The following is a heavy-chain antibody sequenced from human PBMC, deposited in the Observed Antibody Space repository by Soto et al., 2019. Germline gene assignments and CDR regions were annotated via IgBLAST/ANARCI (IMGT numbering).Heavy chain of an antibody. V-gene: IGHV4-39*01. D-gene: IGHD3-22*01. J-gene: IGHJ3*02. Sequence: QLQLQESGPGLMKPSETLSLTCTVSGGSISSSLYYWGWIRQPPGKGLEWVGSIYSSVSTHYNPSLKSRVAISVDTSKNQFSLKLSSATAADTAVYYCARLPYYDSPPVTFDIWGQGTMVTVSS. CDR2: IYSSVST. CDR3: ARLPYYDSPPVTFDI. CDR1: GGSISSSLYY.